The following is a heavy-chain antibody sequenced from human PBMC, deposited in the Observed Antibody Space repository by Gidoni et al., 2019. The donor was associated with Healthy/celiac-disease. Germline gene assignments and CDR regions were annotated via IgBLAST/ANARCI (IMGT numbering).Heavy chain of an antibody. CDR3: ARDAIPYCSSTSCYSPYYFDY. J-gene: IGHJ4*02. D-gene: IGHD2-2*01. CDR1: GLTFSSYS. CDR2: ISSSSSTI. Sequence: EVQLVESGGGLVQPGGSLRLSCAASGLTFSSYSMNWVRQAPGKALEWFSYISSSSSTIDYADSVKGRFTISRDNAKNSLYLQMNSLRAEDTAVYYCARDAIPYCSSTSCYSPYYFDYWGQGTLVTVSS. V-gene: IGHV3-48*01.